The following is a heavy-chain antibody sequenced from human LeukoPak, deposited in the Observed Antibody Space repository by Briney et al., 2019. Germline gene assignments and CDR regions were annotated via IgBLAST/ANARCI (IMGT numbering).Heavy chain of an antibody. Sequence: ASVKVSCKASGYTFTSYGISWVRQGPGQGLEWMGWISAYNGNTNYAQKLQGRVTITTDTSTSTAYMQLRSLRSNDTAVYYCARREFLGYMDVWGKGTTVTVSS. CDR3: ARREFLGYMDV. CDR1: GYTFTSYG. CDR2: ISAYNGNT. J-gene: IGHJ6*03. D-gene: IGHD3-10*01. V-gene: IGHV1-18*01.